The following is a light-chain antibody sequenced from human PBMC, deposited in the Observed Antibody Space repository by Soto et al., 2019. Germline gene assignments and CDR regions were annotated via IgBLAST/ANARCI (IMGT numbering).Light chain of an antibody. Sequence: QAVVTQPRSVSGSPGQSVTISCAGTSSDVGHYNYVSWYQQHPGKAPKLIIYDVSQRPSGVPDRFSGSKSGNTASLTISGLQAEDEADYYCCSYAGTYTFVFVTGTKVTVL. CDR2: DVS. CDR1: SSDVGHYNY. V-gene: IGLV2-11*01. J-gene: IGLJ1*01. CDR3: CSYAGTYTFV.